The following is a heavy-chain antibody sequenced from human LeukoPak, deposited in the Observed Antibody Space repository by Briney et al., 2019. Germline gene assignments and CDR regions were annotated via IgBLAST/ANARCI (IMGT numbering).Heavy chain of an antibody. CDR1: GGSFSGYY. CDR3: ARGRDPY. CDR2: IKHSGST. Sequence: SETLSLTCAVYGGSFSGYYWTWIRQPPGRGLEWIGEIKHSGSTNYNPSLKSRVTISVDKSKRQSSLKLNSLTAADTAMYYCARGRDPYWGQGTLVTVSS. V-gene: IGHV4-34*01. J-gene: IGHJ4*02.